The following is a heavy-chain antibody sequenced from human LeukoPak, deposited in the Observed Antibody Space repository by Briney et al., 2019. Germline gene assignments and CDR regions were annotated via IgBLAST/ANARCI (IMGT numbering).Heavy chain of an antibody. D-gene: IGHD4-17*01. Sequence: GRSLRLSCAASGFTFNIYAMHWVRQSPGKGLEWVAVVSSDGTNKYYADSVKGRFTISRDNSRNTLFLQMNSLGPEDTAVYYAARVGDYVDGMDVGGQGTTVTVSS. CDR3: ARVGDYVDGMDV. CDR1: GFTFNIYA. CDR2: VSSDGTNK. J-gene: IGHJ6*02. V-gene: IGHV3-30-3*01.